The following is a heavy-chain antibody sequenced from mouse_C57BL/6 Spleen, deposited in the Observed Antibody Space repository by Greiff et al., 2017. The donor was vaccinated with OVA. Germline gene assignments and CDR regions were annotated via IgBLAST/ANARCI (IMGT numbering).Heavy chain of an antibody. D-gene: IGHD1-1*01. CDR2: IHPNSGST. Sequence: QVQLQQPGAELVKPGASVKLSCKASGCTFTSYWMHWVKQRPGQGLEWIGMIHPNSGSTNYNEKFKSKATLTVDKSSSTAYMQLSSLTSEDSAVYYCARGGLCGSSFLYAMDYWGQGTSVTVSS. V-gene: IGHV1-64*01. CDR3: ARGGLCGSSFLYAMDY. CDR1: GCTFTSYW. J-gene: IGHJ4*01.